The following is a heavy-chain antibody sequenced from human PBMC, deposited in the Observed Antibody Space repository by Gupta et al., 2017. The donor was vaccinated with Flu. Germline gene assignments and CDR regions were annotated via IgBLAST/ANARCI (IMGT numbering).Heavy chain of an antibody. CDR2: ISSSGVL. CDR1: GLTLSDHD. Sequence: EVQLVESGGGLVQPGGSLRLSCAASGLTLSDHDVSWVRQAPGKGLEWISFISSSGVLYYTDSVKGRFTISRDNAKNSVYLQMDSLRAEDTAFYYCARGHWDSWGQGTLVTVSS. J-gene: IGHJ4*02. CDR3: ARGHWDS. V-gene: IGHV3-48*03.